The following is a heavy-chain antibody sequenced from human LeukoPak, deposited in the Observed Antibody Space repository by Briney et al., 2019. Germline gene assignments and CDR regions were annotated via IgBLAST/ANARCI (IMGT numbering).Heavy chain of an antibody. CDR1: GGSISSYY. J-gene: IGHJ3*02. D-gene: IGHD6-13*01. V-gene: IGHV4-59*01. CDR3: AREWQQLEVFDI. CDR2: IYYSGST. Sequence: PSETLSLTCTVSGGSISSYYWSWIRQPPGKGLEWIGHIYYSGSTNYNPSLKSRVTISVDTSKNQFSLKLSSVTAADTAVYYCAREWQQLEVFDIWGQGTMVTVSS.